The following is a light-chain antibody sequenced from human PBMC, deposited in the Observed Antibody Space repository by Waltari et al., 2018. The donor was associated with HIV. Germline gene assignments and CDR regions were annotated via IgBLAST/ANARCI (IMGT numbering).Light chain of an antibody. CDR3: SSYAGSSNLV. V-gene: IGLV2-8*01. CDR1: SIDVCGYNF. Sequence: QSALTQPPSPPGSPGQSVIISFTGTSIDVCGYNFVSWYQQHPGKPPKLLIFEATKRPSGVPDRFSGSKSGNTASLTVSGLQAEDEADYYCSSYAGSSNLVFGGGTKLTVL. CDR2: EAT. J-gene: IGLJ3*02.